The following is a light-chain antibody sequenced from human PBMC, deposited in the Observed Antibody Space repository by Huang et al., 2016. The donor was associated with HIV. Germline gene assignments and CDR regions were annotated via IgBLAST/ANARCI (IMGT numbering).Light chain of an antibody. CDR2: DAS. CDR3: QQRSNWRT. V-gene: IGKV3-11*01. CDR1: QSVSSY. J-gene: IGKJ5*01. Sequence: EIVLTQSPATLSLSPGERATLSCRASQSVSSYLAWYQQKPGQAPRRLIDDASNRATGIPARFSGSGSGTDFTLTISSLEPEDFAVYYCQQRSNWRTFGQGTRLEIK.